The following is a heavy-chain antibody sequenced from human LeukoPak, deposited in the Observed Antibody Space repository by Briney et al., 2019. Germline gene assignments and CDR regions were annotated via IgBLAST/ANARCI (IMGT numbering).Heavy chain of an antibody. Sequence: PSGTLSLTCAVSGGSISSSNWWSWVRQPPGKGLEWIGEIYHSGSTNYNPSLKSRVTISVDTSKNQFSLKLSSVTAADTAVYYCAGTPIWFGAYYYYYMDVWGKGTTVTVSS. CDR2: IYHSGST. J-gene: IGHJ6*03. V-gene: IGHV4-4*02. D-gene: IGHD3-10*01. CDR3: AGTPIWFGAYYYYYMDV. CDR1: GGSISSSNW.